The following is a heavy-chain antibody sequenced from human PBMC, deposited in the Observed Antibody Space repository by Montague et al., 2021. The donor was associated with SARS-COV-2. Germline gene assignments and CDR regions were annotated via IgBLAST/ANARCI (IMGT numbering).Heavy chain of an antibody. CDR1: GASISSRSYY. J-gene: IGHJ4*02. CDR2: KYYSGST. Sequence: SETLSLTCTVSGASISSRSYYWGWIRQPPGKGLEWIGFKYYSGSTYYNPTLKSRVTISVDTSKNQLSLKLSSVTAADTAVYYCATLPSSFTIFGVVQGYYFDHWGQGTLVTVSS. D-gene: IGHD3-3*01. V-gene: IGHV4-39*01. CDR3: ATLPSSFTIFGVVQGYYFDH.